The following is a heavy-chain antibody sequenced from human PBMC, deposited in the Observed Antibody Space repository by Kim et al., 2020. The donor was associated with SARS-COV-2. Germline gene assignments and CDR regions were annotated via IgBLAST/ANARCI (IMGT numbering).Heavy chain of an antibody. V-gene: IGHV3-49*03. CDR1: GFTFGDYA. J-gene: IGHJ4*02. D-gene: IGHD3-10*01. CDR3: TRDVLWFGDRFFDY. CDR2: IRSKAYGGTT. Sequence: GGSLRLSCTASGFTFGDYAMSWFRQAPGKGLEWVGFIRSKAYGGTTEYAASVKGRFTISRDDSKSIAYLQMNSLKTEDTAVYYCTRDVLWFGDRFFDYWGQGTLVTVSS.